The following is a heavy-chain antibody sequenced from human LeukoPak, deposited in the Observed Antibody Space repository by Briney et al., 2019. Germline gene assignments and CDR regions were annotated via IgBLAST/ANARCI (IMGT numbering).Heavy chain of an antibody. Sequence: GGSLRLSCAVSGFTFSGFWMSWYRQAPGKGLEWVASINSDGSEGYYADVVKGRFTISRDNAKNSLYLQINSLRAEDTAVYYCARSSYSSSSSVWGQGTMVTVSS. CDR3: ARSSYSSSSSV. J-gene: IGHJ3*01. CDR1: GFTFSGFW. V-gene: IGHV3-7*03. CDR2: INSDGSEG. D-gene: IGHD6-6*01.